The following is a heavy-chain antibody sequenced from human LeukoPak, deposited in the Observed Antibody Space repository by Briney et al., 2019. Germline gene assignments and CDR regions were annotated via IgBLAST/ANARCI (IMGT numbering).Heavy chain of an antibody. V-gene: IGHV4-59*11. J-gene: IGHJ4*02. CDR3: ARDPGDTDWYNFDF. D-gene: IGHD3-9*01. Sequence: SETLSLTCTVSGGSLSGHFWSWFRRPPGKGLENIGYTHSSGSTNYNPSYKSRVTVSLEMSKNQFSLSLSSVTAADTAVYYCARDPGDTDWYNFDFWGQGILVTVSS. CDR2: THSSGST. CDR1: GGSLSGHF.